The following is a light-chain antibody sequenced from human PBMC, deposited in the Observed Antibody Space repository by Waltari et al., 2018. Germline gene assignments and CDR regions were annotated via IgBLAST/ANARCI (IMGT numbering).Light chain of an antibody. V-gene: IGKV1-5*01. CDR1: QRVSSW. Sequence: DIQMTQSPSTLSASVVDRVTITCRASQRVSSWLAWYRQKPGEAPKLLIYDASSLESGVPSRFSGSGSGTEFTLTISSLQSDDFATYYCQQYRGLWTFGQGTRVEVK. CDR3: QQYRGLWT. CDR2: DAS. J-gene: IGKJ1*01.